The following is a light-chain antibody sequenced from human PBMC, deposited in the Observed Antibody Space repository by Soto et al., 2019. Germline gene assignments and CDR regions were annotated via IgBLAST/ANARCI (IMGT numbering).Light chain of an antibody. V-gene: IGKV3-20*01. CDR3: QQYNSYSGT. CDR1: QSVSSY. CDR2: GAS. J-gene: IGKJ1*01. Sequence: EIVLTQSPATLALSPGERATLSCRASQSVSSYLAWYQQKPGQAPRLLIYGASSRATGIPDRFSGSGSGTDFTLTISRLEPEDFAVYYCQQYNSYSGTFGQGTKVDIK.